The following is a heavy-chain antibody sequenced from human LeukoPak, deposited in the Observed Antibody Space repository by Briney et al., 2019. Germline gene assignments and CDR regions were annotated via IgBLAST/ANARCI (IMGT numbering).Heavy chain of an antibody. J-gene: IGHJ6*02. CDR3: ARGGRYCSSTSCYDYYYYYGMDV. D-gene: IGHD2-2*01. Sequence: ASVKVSCKASVYTFSSYDINWVRQATGQGLEWMGWMNPNSGKTVYAQKFQGRVTMTRNTSISTAYMELSSLRSEDTAVYYCARGGRYCSSTSCYDYYYYYGMDVWGQGTTVTVSS. V-gene: IGHV1-8*01. CDR2: MNPNSGKT. CDR1: VYTFSSYD.